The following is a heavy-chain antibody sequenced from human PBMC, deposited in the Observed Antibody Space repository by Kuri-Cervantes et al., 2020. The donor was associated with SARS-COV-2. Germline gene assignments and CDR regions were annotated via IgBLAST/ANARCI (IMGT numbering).Heavy chain of an antibody. J-gene: IGHJ4*02. Sequence: GGSLRPSCVGSGFTFSDAWMSWVRQTPGKGLEWVGRFKSKGAGGTTVYAALVQGRFTFSRDDSRNTLYLQMNSLRAEDTAVYYCEGKYQLLLWGQGTLVTV. D-gene: IGHD2-2*01. CDR1: GFTFSDAW. CDR2: FKSKGAGGTT. CDR3: EGKYQLLL. V-gene: IGHV3-15*01.